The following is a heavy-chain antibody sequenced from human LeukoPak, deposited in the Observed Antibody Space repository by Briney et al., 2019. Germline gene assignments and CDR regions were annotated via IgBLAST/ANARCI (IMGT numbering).Heavy chain of an antibody. J-gene: IGHJ4*02. D-gene: IGHD3-22*01. CDR2: INPNSGGT. CDR3: ARDNTYYCDSSGYPSPGY. Sequence: ASVKVSCKASGYTFTSYGISWVRQAPGQGLEWMGWINPNSGGTNYAQKFQGRVTMTRDTSISTAYMELSRLRSDDTAVYYCARDNTYYCDSSGYPSPGYWGQGTLVTVSS. V-gene: IGHV1-2*02. CDR1: GYTFTSYG.